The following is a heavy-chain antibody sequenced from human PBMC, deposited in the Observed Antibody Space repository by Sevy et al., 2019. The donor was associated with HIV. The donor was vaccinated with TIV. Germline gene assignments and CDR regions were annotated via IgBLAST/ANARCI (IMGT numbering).Heavy chain of an antibody. CDR2: ISSSSSTI. V-gene: IGHV3-48*01. D-gene: IGHD3-3*01. CDR3: ARGAGYYDFWSGYYYSPVDAFDI. Sequence: GGSLRLSCAASGFTFSSYSMNWVRQAPGKGLEWVSYISSSSSTIYYADSVKGRFTISRDNAKNSLYLQMNSLRAEDTAVYYCARGAGYYDFWSGYYYSPVDAFDIWGQGTMVTVSS. J-gene: IGHJ3*02. CDR1: GFTFSSYS.